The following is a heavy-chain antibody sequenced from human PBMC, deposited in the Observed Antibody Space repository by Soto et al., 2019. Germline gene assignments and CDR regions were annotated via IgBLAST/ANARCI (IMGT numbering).Heavy chain of an antibody. CDR2: IYYSGST. D-gene: IGHD1-20*01. Sequence: SETLSLTCTVSGGSISSYYWGWIRQPPGKGLEWIGYIYYSGSTNYNPSPKSRVTISVDTSKNQFSLKLSSVTAADTAVYYCARDGRYNWNYLDYWGQGTLVTVSS. J-gene: IGHJ4*02. CDR1: GGSISSYY. CDR3: ARDGRYNWNYLDY. V-gene: IGHV4-59*01.